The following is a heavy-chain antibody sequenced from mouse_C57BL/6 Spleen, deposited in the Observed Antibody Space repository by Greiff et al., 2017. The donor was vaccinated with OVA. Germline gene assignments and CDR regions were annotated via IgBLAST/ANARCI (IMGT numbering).Heavy chain of an antibody. Sequence: DVQLVESGEGLVKPGGSLKLSCAASGFTFSSYAMSWVRQTPEKRLEWVAYISSGGDYIYYADTVKGRFTISRDNARNTLYLQMSSLKSEDTAMYYCTRDIRGPYGAMDYWGQGTSVTVSS. J-gene: IGHJ4*01. CDR1: GFTFSSYA. D-gene: IGHD1-3*01. CDR2: ISSGGDYI. CDR3: TRDIRGPYGAMDY. V-gene: IGHV5-9-1*02.